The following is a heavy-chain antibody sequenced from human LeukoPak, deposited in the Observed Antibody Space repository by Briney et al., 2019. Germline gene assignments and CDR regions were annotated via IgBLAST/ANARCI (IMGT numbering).Heavy chain of an antibody. V-gene: IGHV3-21*04. CDR2: ISGSSYYI. J-gene: IGHJ4*02. CDR3: AKDSRVYYGSGSYYPRDY. D-gene: IGHD3-10*01. Sequence: PGGSLRLSCAASGFTFSSYSMNWVRQAPGKGLEWVSSISGSSYYIYYADSVKGRFTISRDNSKNTLYLQMNSLRAEDTAVYYCAKDSRVYYGSGSYYPRDYWGRGTLVTVSS. CDR1: GFTFSSYS.